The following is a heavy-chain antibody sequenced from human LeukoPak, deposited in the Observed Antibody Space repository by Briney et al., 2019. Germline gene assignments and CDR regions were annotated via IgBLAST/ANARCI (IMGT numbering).Heavy chain of an antibody. CDR3: ARRGMYYDILTGYYEYFDY. CDR1: GFTFSSYE. Sequence: HPGRSLRLSCAASGFTFSSYEMNWVRQAPGKGLEWVSYISSSGSTIYYADSVKGRFTISRDNAKNSLYLQMNSLRAEDTAVYYCARRGMYYDILTGYYEYFDYWGQGTLVTVSS. D-gene: IGHD3-9*01. J-gene: IGHJ4*02. V-gene: IGHV3-48*03. CDR2: ISSSGSTI.